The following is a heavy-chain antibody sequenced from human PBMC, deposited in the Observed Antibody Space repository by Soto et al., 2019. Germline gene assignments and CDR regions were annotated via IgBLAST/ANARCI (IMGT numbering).Heavy chain of an antibody. J-gene: IGHJ4*02. D-gene: IGHD5-12*01. CDR3: ARLGVNSGYDL. CDR1: GGTFSSYT. V-gene: IGHV1-69*02. Sequence: QVQLVQSGAEVKNPGSSVKVSCKASGGTFSSYTITWVRQAPGQGLEWMGRIIPSLGRANYAQKFQGRVTITADKSTSTAYMELSSLRSEETAVYYCARLGVNSGYDLWGQGTLVTVSS. CDR2: IIPSLGRA.